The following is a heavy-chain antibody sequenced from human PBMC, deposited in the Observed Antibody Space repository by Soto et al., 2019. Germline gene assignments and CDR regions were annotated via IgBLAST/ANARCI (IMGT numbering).Heavy chain of an antibody. D-gene: IGHD2-2*01. CDR2: ISSSSGYI. J-gene: IGHJ2*01. CDR1: GFTFSSYS. Sequence: PGGSLRLSCAASGFTFSSYSMNWVRQAPGKGLEWVSSISSSSGYIYYADSVKGRFTISRDNAKNSLYLQMNSLRAEDTAVYYCARAHIVVVPAAPREYFDLWGRGTLVTVSS. V-gene: IGHV3-21*01. CDR3: ARAHIVVVPAAPREYFDL.